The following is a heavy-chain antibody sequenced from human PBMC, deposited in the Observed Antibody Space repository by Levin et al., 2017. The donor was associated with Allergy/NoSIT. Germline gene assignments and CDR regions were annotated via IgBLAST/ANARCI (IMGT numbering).Heavy chain of an antibody. V-gene: IGHV3-30*18. CDR2: ISYDGSDK. J-gene: IGHJ4*02. D-gene: IGHD5-24*01. CDR3: AKGRDGRSLIDY. Sequence: GESLKISCAASGFVFSSSAIHWVRQAPGKGLEWVSIISYDGSDKFYTDSVKGRFTISRDNSKNTLYLQMNSLRAEDTAVYYCAKGRDGRSLIDYWGQGTLVTVSS. CDR1: GFVFSSSA.